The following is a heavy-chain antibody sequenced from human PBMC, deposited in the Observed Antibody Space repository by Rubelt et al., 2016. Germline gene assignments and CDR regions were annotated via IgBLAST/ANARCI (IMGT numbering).Heavy chain of an antibody. CDR3: ARGSWFRGAFDI. J-gene: IGHJ3*02. V-gene: IGHV1-18*01. Sequence: QVQLVQSGAEVKKPGASVKVSCKASGYAFTSYGISWVRQAPGQGLEWMGWISAYNGNTNYAQKLQGRVTMTRDTSISTAYMELSRLRSDDTAVYYCARGSWFRGAFDIWGQGTMVTVSS. D-gene: IGHD6-13*01. CDR1: GYAFTSYG. CDR2: ISAYNGNT.